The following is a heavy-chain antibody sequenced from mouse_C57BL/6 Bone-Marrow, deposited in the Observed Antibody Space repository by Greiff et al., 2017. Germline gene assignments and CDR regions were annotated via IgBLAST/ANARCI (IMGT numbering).Heavy chain of an antibody. CDR1: GYTFTSYW. CDR3: ARYSTTVVATDWYFDV. Sequence: QVQLQQPGAELVRPGTSVKLSCKASGYTFTSYWMHWVKQRPGQGLEWIGVIDPSDSYTNYTQKFQGQATLTVDTSSSTAYMQLSSLTSEDSAVYYCARYSTTVVATDWYFDVWGTGTTLTVAS. J-gene: IGHJ1*03. CDR2: IDPSDSYT. D-gene: IGHD1-1*01. V-gene: IGHV1-59*01.